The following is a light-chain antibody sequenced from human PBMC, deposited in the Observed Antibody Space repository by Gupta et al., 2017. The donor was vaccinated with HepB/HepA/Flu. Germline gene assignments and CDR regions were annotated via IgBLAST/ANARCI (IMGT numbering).Light chain of an antibody. J-gene: IGLJ2*01. V-gene: IGLV3-21*03. CDR1: NIGSKS. Sequence: SYVLPQPPSVSVAPGKPARITCGGNNIGSKSVHWYPQKPGQAPVLVVYDDSDRPSGIPERFSGSNSGNTATLTISRVEAGDEADYYCQVWDSSSDHLVVFGGGTKLTVL. CDR2: DDS. CDR3: QVWDSSSDHLVV.